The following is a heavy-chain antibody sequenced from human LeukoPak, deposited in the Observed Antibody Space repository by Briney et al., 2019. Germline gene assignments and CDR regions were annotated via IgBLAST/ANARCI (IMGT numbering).Heavy chain of an antibody. CDR1: GGSISTYY. CDR2: IYYSGST. D-gene: IGHD3-16*01. J-gene: IGHJ6*03. Sequence: SETLSLTCTVSGGSISTYYWSWIRQPPGKGLEWIGYIYYSGSTNYNPSLKSRVTISVDTSKNQFSLKLSSVTAADTAVYYCARGGTWSYYYYSMDVWGKGTTVTVSS. CDR3: ARGGTWSYYYYSMDV. V-gene: IGHV4-59*01.